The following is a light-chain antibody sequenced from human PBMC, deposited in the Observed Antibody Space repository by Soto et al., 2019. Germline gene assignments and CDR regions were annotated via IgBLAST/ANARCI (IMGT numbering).Light chain of an antibody. J-gene: IGKJ2*01. Sequence: EIVLTQSPGTLSLSPGERATLSCRASQSVSSSYLAWYQQKPGQAPRLLIYGASSRATGIPDRFSGSGSGTDCTLTISRLEPEDFAVYYCQQYGSSPQDTFGQGTKLEIK. CDR3: QQYGSSPQDT. V-gene: IGKV3-20*01. CDR1: QSVSSSY. CDR2: GAS.